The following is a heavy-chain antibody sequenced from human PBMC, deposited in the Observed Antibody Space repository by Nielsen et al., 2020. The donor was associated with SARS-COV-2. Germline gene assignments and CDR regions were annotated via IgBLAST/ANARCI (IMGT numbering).Heavy chain of an antibody. CDR2: IRYDGSNK. CDR1: GFTFSSYG. J-gene: IGHJ4*02. CDR3: ARDPYGDQN. Sequence: GESLKISCAASGFTFSSYGMHWVRQAPGKGLEWVAFIRYDGSNKYYADSVKGRFTISRDNAKNSLYLQMNSLRAEDTAVYYCARDPYGDQNWGQGTLVTVSS. D-gene: IGHD4-17*01. V-gene: IGHV3-30*02.